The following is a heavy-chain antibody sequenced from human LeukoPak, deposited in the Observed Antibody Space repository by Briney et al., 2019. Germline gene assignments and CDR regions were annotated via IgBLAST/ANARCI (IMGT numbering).Heavy chain of an antibody. CDR2: IYHSGST. D-gene: IGHD3-22*01. CDR3: ARHDYYDSSGYDY. J-gene: IGHJ4*02. CDR1: GGSISSSNW. V-gene: IGHV4-4*02. Sequence: SETLSLTCAVSGGSISSSNWWSWVRQPPGKGLEWIGEIYHSGSTNYNPSLKSRVTISVDKSKNQFSLKLSSVTAADTAVYYCARHDYYDSSGYDYWGQGTLVTVSS.